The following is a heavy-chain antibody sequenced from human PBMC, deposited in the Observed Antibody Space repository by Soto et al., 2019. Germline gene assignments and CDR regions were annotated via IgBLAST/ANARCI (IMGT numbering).Heavy chain of an antibody. D-gene: IGHD6-19*01. CDR1: GDSISSGNW. V-gene: IGHV4-4*02. CDR3: VRYIALSGTFYFDY. Sequence: QVQLQESGPGLVKPLGTLSLTCAVSGDSISSGNWWSWVRQTPGKGLEWIGETSHRGTNYSPSLTRSVTISIVNLRNPFSLNVSPVSAADTAVYYCVRYIALSGTFYFDYWGQGALVTVSS. J-gene: IGHJ4*02. CDR2: TSHRGT.